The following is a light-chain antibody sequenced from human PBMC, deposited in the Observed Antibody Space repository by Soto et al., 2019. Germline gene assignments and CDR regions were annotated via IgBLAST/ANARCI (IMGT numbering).Light chain of an antibody. Sequence: QSALTQPASVSGSPGQSITISCTGTSSDVGGYNYVSWYQQHPGKAPKLMIYDVSYRPSGVSNRFSGSKSGNTASLTISVLQAEDEADYYCSSYTSSSTLFYVFGTGTKVTVL. J-gene: IGLJ1*01. CDR3: SSYTSSSTLFYV. CDR1: SSDVGGYNY. CDR2: DVS. V-gene: IGLV2-14*01.